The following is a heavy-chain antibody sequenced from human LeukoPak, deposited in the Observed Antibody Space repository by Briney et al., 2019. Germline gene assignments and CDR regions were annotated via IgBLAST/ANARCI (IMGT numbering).Heavy chain of an antibody. CDR3: TRDLVGYDAFDY. CDR2: INPNSGGT. Sequence: ASVKVSCKASGYTFTGYYMHWVRQAPGQGLEWMGWINPNSGGTNYAQKFQGRVTMTRDTSISTAYMELSGLKSDDTAVYFCTRDLVGYDAFDYWGQGSLVTVSS. V-gene: IGHV1-2*02. J-gene: IGHJ4*02. CDR1: GYTFTGYY. D-gene: IGHD5-12*01.